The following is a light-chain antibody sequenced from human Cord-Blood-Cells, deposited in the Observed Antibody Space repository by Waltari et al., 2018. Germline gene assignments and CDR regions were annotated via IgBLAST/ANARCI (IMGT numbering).Light chain of an antibody. J-gene: IGLJ1*01. CDR3: QSYDSRHNYV. Sequence: QSVLTQPPSGSGAPGQRVTISCTGSSSNIGAGYDVHWYQQLPGTAPKLLIYGNSNRPSGVPDRFSGSKSGSSASLAITGLQAEDEADYSSQSYDSRHNYVFGTGHKVTVL. CDR2: GNS. CDR1: SSNIGAGYD. V-gene: IGLV1-40*01.